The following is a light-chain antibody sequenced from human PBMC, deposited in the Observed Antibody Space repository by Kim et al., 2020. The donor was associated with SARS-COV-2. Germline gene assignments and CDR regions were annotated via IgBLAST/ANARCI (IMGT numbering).Light chain of an antibody. Sequence: SSELTQDPAVSVALGQTVRLTCQGDSLRSYYATWYQQKPGQAPILVIYGKNNRPSGIPDRFSGSSSGNTAYLTITGTQAGDEADYYCNSRDSNDNVVFGG. J-gene: IGLJ2*01. CDR2: GKN. V-gene: IGLV3-19*01. CDR3: NSRDSNDNVV. CDR1: SLRSYY.